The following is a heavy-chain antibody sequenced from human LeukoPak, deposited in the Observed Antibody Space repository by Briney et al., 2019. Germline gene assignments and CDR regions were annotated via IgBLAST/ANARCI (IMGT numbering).Heavy chain of an antibody. Sequence: GGSLRLSCAASGFTFSSYGMHWVRQAPGKGLEWVSVIYSGGSTYYADSVKGRFTISRDNSKNTLYLQMNSLRAEDTAVYYCARAMPIVGATYLDYWGQGTLVTVSS. D-gene: IGHD1-26*01. V-gene: IGHV3-53*01. CDR3: ARAMPIVGATYLDY. J-gene: IGHJ4*02. CDR1: GFTFSSYG. CDR2: IYSGGST.